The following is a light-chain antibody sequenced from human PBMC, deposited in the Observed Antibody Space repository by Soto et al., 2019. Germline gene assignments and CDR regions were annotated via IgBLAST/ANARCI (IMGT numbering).Light chain of an antibody. CDR1: SSNIGGNS. Sequence: GQKVTFSCSGSSSNIGGNSVSWYQQLPGTAPKLLIYDDNKRPSGIPDRFSGSKSGTSATLGITGFQTGDEADYYCGSWDSSLSAYVFGTGTKVTVL. CDR2: DDN. V-gene: IGLV1-51*01. J-gene: IGLJ1*01. CDR3: GSWDSSLSAYV.